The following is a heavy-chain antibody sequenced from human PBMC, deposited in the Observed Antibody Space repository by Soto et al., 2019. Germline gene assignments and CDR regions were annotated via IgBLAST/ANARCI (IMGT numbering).Heavy chain of an antibody. V-gene: IGHV1-3*01. D-gene: IGHD4-17*01. CDR2: INAGNGNT. Sequence: GFPVKVSCKAAGYTFTIDVMHCLRQDHGQRLEWMGWINAGNGNTKYSQKFQGRVTITRDTSASTAYMELSSLRSEDTAVYYCARDVSPPGYGDYVRPYYYYGMDVWGQGTTVTVSS. CDR1: GYTFTIDV. J-gene: IGHJ6*02. CDR3: ARDVSPPGYGDYVRPYYYYGMDV.